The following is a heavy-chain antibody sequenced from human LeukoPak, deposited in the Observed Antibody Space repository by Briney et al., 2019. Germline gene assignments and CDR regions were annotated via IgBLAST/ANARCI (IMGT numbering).Heavy chain of an antibody. V-gene: IGHV1-8*01. CDR1: GYTFTSYD. Sequence: GASVKVSCKASGYTFTSYDINWVRQATGQGLEWMGWMNPNSGNTGYAQKFQGRVTMTRNTSISTAYMELSSLRSEDTAVYYCARGPEWTYYYYYMDVWGKGTTVTVSS. CDR2: MNPNSGNT. CDR3: ARGPEWTYYYYYMDV. D-gene: IGHD3-3*01. J-gene: IGHJ6*03.